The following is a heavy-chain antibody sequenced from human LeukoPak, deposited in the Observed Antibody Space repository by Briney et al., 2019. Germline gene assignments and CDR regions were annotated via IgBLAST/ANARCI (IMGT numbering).Heavy chain of an antibody. CDR1: GYTFTGYY. CDR2: INPNSGGT. D-gene: IGHD6-6*01. CDR3: ARDRSIAARGGPGV. Sequence: ASVKVSCKASGYTFTGYYMHWVRQAPGQGLEWMGWINPNSGGTNYAQKFQGRVTMTRDTSISTAYMELSRLRSDDTAVYYCARDRSIAARGGPGVWGKGTTVTVSS. J-gene: IGHJ6*04. V-gene: IGHV1-2*02.